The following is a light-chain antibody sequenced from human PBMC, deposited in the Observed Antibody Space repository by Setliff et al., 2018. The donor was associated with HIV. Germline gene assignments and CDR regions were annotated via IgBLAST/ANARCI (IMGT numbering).Light chain of an antibody. Sequence: QSALTQPASVSGSPGQSITISCTGTSSDVGSYNLASWYQQRPGKAPKLIMYEVTKWPPGISGRFSGSKSGNTASLTISGLQADDEADYYCCSYGSSDTFVFGIGTKVT. V-gene: IGLV2-23*02. CDR1: SSDVGSYNL. CDR2: EVT. CDR3: CSYGSSDTFV. J-gene: IGLJ1*01.